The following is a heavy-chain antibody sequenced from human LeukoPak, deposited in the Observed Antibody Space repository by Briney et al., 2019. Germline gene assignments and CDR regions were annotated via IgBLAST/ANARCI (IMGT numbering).Heavy chain of an antibody. D-gene: IGHD3-22*01. V-gene: IGHV4-39*07. CDR1: GGSISSSSYY. J-gene: IGHJ4*02. Sequence: SETLSLTCTVSGGSISSSSYYWGWIRQPPGKGLEWIGSVYYSGYTYYNPSLKSRVTISVDTSKNQFSLKLSSVTAADTAVYYCARGAYYDSSGYRYWGQGTLVTVSS. CDR3: ARGAYYDSSGYRY. CDR2: VYYSGYT.